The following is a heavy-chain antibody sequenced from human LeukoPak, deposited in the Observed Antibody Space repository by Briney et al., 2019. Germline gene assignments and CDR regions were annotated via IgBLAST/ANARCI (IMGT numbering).Heavy chain of an antibody. CDR2: IWYDGSNK. D-gene: IGHD5-24*01. J-gene: IGHJ4*02. CDR3: ARDAPGDGYNSPDY. CDR1: GFTFSSYG. Sequence: PGGSLRLSCAASGFTFSSYGMHWVRQAPGKGLEWVAVIWYDGSNKYYADSVEGRFTISRDNSKNTLYLQMNSLRAEDTAVYYCARDAPGDGYNSPDYWGQGTLVTVSS. V-gene: IGHV3-33*01.